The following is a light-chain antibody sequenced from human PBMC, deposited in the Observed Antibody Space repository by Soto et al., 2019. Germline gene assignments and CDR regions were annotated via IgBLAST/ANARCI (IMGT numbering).Light chain of an antibody. V-gene: IGLV2-8*01. CDR2: EVN. CDR1: SSDIGSYND. Sequence: QSALTQHPSASGSPGQSVTISCTGTSSDIGSYNDVSWYQQHPDKAPKLMIYEVNKRPSGVPDRFSGSKSGNTASLNVSGLQADYEADYYCTSYAGYNKPVVLGGGTKLTVL. J-gene: IGLJ2*01. CDR3: TSYAGYNKPVV.